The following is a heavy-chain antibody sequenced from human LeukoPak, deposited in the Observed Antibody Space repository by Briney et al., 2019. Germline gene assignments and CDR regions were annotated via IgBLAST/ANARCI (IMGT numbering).Heavy chain of an antibody. Sequence: PSETLSLTCTVSGGSISSFYWSWIRQPPGKGLEYIGYISYSETTSYNPSLKSRVTISVDTSKNQFSLKLTSVTAADTAVYYCARDKALPQAFDIWGQGTMVTVSS. CDR3: ARDKALPQAFDI. J-gene: IGHJ3*02. V-gene: IGHV4-59*01. CDR2: ISYSETT. CDR1: GGSISSFY. D-gene: IGHD5/OR15-5a*01.